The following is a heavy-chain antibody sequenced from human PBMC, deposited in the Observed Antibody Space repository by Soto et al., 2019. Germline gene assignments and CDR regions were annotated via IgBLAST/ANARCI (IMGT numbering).Heavy chain of an antibody. D-gene: IGHD3-10*01. Sequence: QVQLVESGGGVVQPGRSLRFSCAASGFTFSSYGMHWVRQAPGKGLEWVAVISYDGSNKYYADSVKGRFTISRDNSKNTLYLQMNSLRAEDTAVYYCAPWFGAFDYWGQGTLVTVSS. CDR2: ISYDGSNK. CDR1: GFTFSSYG. V-gene: IGHV3-30*03. CDR3: APWFGAFDY. J-gene: IGHJ4*02.